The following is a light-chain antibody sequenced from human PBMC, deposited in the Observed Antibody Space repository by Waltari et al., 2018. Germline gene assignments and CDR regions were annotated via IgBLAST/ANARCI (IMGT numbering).Light chain of an antibody. CDR2: KDT. V-gene: IGLV3-1*01. Sequence: SFDLTQPPSVSVSPGHTARISCAGHTLRNVYSSWYQQKPGQSPVVVIYKDTERPSGIPDRFSGSSSGNTATLTISGTQDIDEADYYCQAWDTSDYVVFGGGTKLTVL. CDR3: QAWDTSDYVV. CDR1: TLRNVY. J-gene: IGLJ2*01.